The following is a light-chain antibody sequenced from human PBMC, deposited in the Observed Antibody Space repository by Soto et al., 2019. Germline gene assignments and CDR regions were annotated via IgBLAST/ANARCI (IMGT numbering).Light chain of an antibody. CDR2: GAS. Sequence: EILMTQSPGTLSLSPVERATLSCRASQSVSSNLAWYQQKPGQAPRLLIYGASTRATGIPARFSGSGSGTDFTLTISSLEPEDFAVYYCQQRSNWPPEITFGQGTRLEIK. CDR1: QSVSSN. J-gene: IGKJ5*01. CDR3: QQRSNWPPEIT. V-gene: IGKV3-11*01.